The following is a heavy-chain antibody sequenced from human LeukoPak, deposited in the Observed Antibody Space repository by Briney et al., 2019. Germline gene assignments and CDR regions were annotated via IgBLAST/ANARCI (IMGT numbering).Heavy chain of an antibody. CDR2: ISGSGDRT. V-gene: IGHV3-23*01. D-gene: IGHD3-16*02. Sequence: GGSLRLSSAASGITFNSYGMSWVRQAPGKGLECVSGISGSGDRTYYADSVKGRFTISRDNSKSTLYLHMNSLRAEDTALYYCAKVAGRAFGAVIASRARYYMDVWGKGTTVTVSS. J-gene: IGHJ6*03. CDR3: AKVAGRAFGAVIASRARYYMDV. CDR1: GITFNSYG.